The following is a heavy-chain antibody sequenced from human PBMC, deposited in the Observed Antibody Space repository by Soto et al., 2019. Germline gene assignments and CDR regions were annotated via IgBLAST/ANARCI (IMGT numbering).Heavy chain of an antibody. J-gene: IGHJ2*01. V-gene: IGHV3-30-3*01. CDR2: ISYDGSNK. CDR1: GITFSSYA. CDR3: AREPWYFDL. Sequence: QVQLVESGGGVVQPGRSLRLSCAASGITFSSYAIHWVRQAPGKGLEWVAVISYDGSNKYYADSAKGRFTISRDNSKNTLYLQMNSLRAEDTDVYYCAREPWYFDLWGRGTLVTVSS.